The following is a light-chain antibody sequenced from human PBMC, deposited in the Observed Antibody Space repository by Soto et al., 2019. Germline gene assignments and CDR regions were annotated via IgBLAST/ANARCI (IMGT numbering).Light chain of an antibody. J-gene: IGKJ2*01. V-gene: IGKV1-39*01. Sequence: DIQMTQSPSSLSASVGDRVTITCRASQSISSYLNWYQQKPGKAPKLLIYAASSLQSGVPSRFSGSGSGTDFTLTINSLHPEDFATYYCQQSYSTPYTFGQGTRLQIK. CDR1: QSISSY. CDR2: AAS. CDR3: QQSYSTPYT.